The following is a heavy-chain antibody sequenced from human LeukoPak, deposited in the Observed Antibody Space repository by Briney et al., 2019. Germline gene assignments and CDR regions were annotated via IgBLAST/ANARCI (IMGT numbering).Heavy chain of an antibody. V-gene: IGHV3-7*01. Sequence: PGGSLRLSCAASGFTFSSYWMSWVRQAPGKGLEWVANIKQDGSEKYYVDSMKGRFTISRDNAKNSLYLQMNSLRAEDTVVYYCARERAPPQYYYGSGSSFFDYWGQGTLVTVSS. J-gene: IGHJ4*02. D-gene: IGHD3-10*01. CDR1: GFTFSSYW. CDR3: ARERAPPQYYYGSGSSFFDY. CDR2: IKQDGSEK.